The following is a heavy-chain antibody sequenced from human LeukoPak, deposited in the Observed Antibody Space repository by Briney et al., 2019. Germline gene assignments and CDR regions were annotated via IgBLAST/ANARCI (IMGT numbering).Heavy chain of an antibody. CDR1: GGSISSYY. V-gene: IGHV4-59*01. CDR3: ARGVNWFDP. J-gene: IGHJ5*02. Sequence: SETLSLTCTVSGGSISSYYWSWIRQPPGKGLEWIGYIYYSGSTNYNPSLKSRVTISVDTSKNQFSLKLSSVTAADTTVYYCARGVNWFDPWGQGTLVTVSS. CDR2: IYYSGST.